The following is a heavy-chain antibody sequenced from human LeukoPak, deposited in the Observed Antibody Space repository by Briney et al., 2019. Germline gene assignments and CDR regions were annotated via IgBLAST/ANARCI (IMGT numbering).Heavy chain of an antibody. CDR1: GGSISSGGYY. CDR3: ARAGYDSSGYSTYYFDY. D-gene: IGHD3-22*01. CDR2: IYYSGST. Sequence: SETLSLTCTVSGGSISSGGYYWSWIRQHPGKGLERIGYIYYSGSTYYNPSLKSRVTISIDTSKNQFSLKLSSVTAADTAVYYCARAGYDSSGYSTYYFDYWGQGTLVTVSS. V-gene: IGHV4-31*03. J-gene: IGHJ4*02.